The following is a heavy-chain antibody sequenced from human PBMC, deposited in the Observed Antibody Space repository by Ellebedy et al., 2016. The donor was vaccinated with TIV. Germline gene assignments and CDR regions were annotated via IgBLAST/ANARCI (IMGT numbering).Heavy chain of an antibody. D-gene: IGHD6-13*01. J-gene: IGHJ2*01. Sequence: PGGSLRLSCAASGFRFSIYDMYWVRQAPGRGLEWVAASGSGGDSYYADSVRGRFTISRDYAKSSLFLQMDSLRAGDTAVYFCVRGAQQPHNWCFKVWGRGTLVTVSS. CDR3: VRGAQQPHNWCFKV. CDR2: SGSGGDS. CDR1: GFRFSIYD. V-gene: IGHV3-13*01.